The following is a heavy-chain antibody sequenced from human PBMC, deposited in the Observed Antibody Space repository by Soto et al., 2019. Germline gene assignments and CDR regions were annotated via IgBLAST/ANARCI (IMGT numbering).Heavy chain of an antibody. CDR3: ARVTAIVDYTTNWFDP. D-gene: IGHD3-22*01. V-gene: IGHV4-31*03. J-gene: IGHJ5*02. CDR1: GGSISSGGYY. CDR2: IYYSGST. Sequence: QVQLQESGPGLVKPSQTLSLTCTVSGGSISSGGYYWSWIRQHPGKGLEWIGYIYYSGSTYYNPSLKNRVTIKVDTSKKQFSLKLSSVTAADTAVYYCARVTAIVDYTTNWFDPWGQGTLVTVSS.